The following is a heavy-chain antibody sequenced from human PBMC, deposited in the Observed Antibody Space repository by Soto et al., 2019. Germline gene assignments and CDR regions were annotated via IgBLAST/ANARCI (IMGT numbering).Heavy chain of an antibody. Sequence: EVQLVQSGAEVKKPGESLKISCRGSGYSFINYWISWVRQMPGKGLEWVGIIFPADSDTRYSPSFQGQVTISVDESTSTVYLQWTSLKASDTARYYCARQDTGWHPSGMDVWGQGTTVTVSS. D-gene: IGHD6-19*01. CDR3: ARQDTGWHPSGMDV. CDR1: GYSFINYW. J-gene: IGHJ6*02. CDR2: IFPADSDT. V-gene: IGHV5-51*01.